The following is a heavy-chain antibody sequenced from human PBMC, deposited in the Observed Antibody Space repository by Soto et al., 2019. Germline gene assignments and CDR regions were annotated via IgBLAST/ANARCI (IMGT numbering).Heavy chain of an antibody. CDR1: GFSLTTPDAG. J-gene: IGHJ4*02. Sequence: QITLKESGPALVTPTQTLTLTCSFSGFSLTTPDAGVGRIRPAPGKDLECLAVIFGDDEKRYSPSLRARLTVTRDTSKTQVVLTMANVDPLGTGTYYCAHRRGVYGGISFDFWGPGALVTVSS. V-gene: IGHV2-5*02. CDR2: IFGDDEK. CDR3: AHRRGVYGGISFDF. D-gene: IGHD4-17*01.